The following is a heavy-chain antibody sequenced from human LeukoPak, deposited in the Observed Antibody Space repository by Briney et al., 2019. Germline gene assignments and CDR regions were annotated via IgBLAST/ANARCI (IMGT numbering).Heavy chain of an antibody. D-gene: IGHD5-18*01. V-gene: IGHV1-69*05. CDR1: GGTFSSYA. J-gene: IGHJ6*03. CDR2: IIPIFGTA. Sequence: SVKVSCKASGGTFSSYAISWVRQAPGQGLEWMGGIIPIFGTANYAQKFQGRVTITTDESTSTAYMELSSLRSEDTAVYYCARGGDTAMYYYYYMDVWGKGTTVTVSS. CDR3: ARGGDTAMYYYYYMDV.